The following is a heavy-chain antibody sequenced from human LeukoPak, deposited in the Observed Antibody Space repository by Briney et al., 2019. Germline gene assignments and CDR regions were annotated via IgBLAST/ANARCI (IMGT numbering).Heavy chain of an antibody. V-gene: IGHV3-23*01. CDR1: GFTFSSSW. CDR3: AKDQEGGAGTGRFEY. Sequence: GGSLRLSCAASGFTFSSSWMTWVRQAPGRGLEWVSVISGSGGDTFYTDSVKGRFTISRDNSKNTVYLQMNSLRLEDTAVYYCAKDQEGGAGTGRFEYWGQGTLVTVSS. D-gene: IGHD6-13*01. CDR2: ISGSGGDT. J-gene: IGHJ4*02.